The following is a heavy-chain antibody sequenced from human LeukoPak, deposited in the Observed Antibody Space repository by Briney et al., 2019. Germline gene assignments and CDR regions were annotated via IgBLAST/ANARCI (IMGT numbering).Heavy chain of an antibody. Sequence: ASVKVSCKASGYTFTSYGISWVRQAPGQGLEWMGWISAYNGNTNYAQKLQGRVTMTTDTSTSTAYMELRSLRSDDTAVYYCARDRGYYGSGRLCYFDYWGQGTLVTVSS. D-gene: IGHD3-10*01. CDR2: ISAYNGNT. V-gene: IGHV1-18*01. CDR1: GYTFTSYG. J-gene: IGHJ4*02. CDR3: ARDRGYYGSGRLCYFDY.